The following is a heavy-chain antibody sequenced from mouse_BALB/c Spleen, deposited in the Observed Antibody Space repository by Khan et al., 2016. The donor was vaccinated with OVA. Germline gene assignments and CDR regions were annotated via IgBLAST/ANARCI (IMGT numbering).Heavy chain of an antibody. CDR3: ARSGYDYGRGALFAY. J-gene: IGHJ3*01. D-gene: IGHD2-4*01. CDR1: GFSLNNYS. CDR2: IWSAGST. Sequence: VQLQESGPGLVQPSQSLSITCTVSGFSLNNYSVHWVRQSLGKGLEWLGVIWSAGSTDYNAAFISRLTISKDNSRSQVFFKMNSLQPNETAIYYCARSGYDYGRGALFAYWGQGTLVTVSA. V-gene: IGHV2-2*02.